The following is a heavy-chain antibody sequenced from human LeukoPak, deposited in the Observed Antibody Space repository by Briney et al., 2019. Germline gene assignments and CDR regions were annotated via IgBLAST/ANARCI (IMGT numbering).Heavy chain of an antibody. CDR2: INPNSGGT. D-gene: IGHD3-22*01. CDR3: ARAGIWDYSDSSGYHNGAFDI. V-gene: IGHV1-2*02. CDR1: EYTFTDYY. Sequence: GASVKVSCKASEYTFTDYYMHWVRQAPRQGLEWMGRINPNSGGTNYAQKFQGRVTMTRDTSISTAYMELSRLRSDDTAVYYCARAGIWDYSDSSGYHNGAFDIWGQGTMVTVSS. J-gene: IGHJ3*02.